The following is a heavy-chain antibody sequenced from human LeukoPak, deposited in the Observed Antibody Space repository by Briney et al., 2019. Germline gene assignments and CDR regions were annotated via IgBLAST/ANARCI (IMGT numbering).Heavy chain of an antibody. CDR2: ISAYNGNT. D-gene: IGHD3-10*01. J-gene: IGHJ4*02. V-gene: IGHV1-18*01. Sequence: ASVKVSCKASGYTFTSYGISWVRQAPGQGLECMGWISAYNGNTNYAQKLQGRVTMTTDTSTSTAYMELRSLRSDDTAVYYCARTSGSGSYYPLLIDYWGQGTLVTVSS. CDR1: GYTFTSYG. CDR3: ARTSGSGSYYPLLIDY.